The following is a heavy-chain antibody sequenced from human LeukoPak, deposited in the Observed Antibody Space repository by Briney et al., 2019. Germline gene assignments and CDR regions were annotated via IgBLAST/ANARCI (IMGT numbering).Heavy chain of an antibody. V-gene: IGHV1-69*13. CDR2: IIPIFGTA. D-gene: IGHD5-18*01. J-gene: IGHJ4*02. CDR3: ARDRDWAGYSYGFYY. Sequence: ASVKVSCMASGGTFSSYAISWVRQAPGQGLEWMGGIIPIFGTANYAQKFQGRVTITADESTSTAYMELSSLRSEDTAVYYCARDRDWAGYSYGFYYWGQGTLVTVSS. CDR1: GGTFSSYA.